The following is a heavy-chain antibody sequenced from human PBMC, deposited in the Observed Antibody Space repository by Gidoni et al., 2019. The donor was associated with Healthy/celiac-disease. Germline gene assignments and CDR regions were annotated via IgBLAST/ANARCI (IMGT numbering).Heavy chain of an antibody. J-gene: IGHJ4*02. CDR2: ISSSSSYI. CDR1: GVTFSSYS. V-gene: IGHV3-21*01. D-gene: IGHD3-22*01. CDR3: ARELGGYDSSGYYLTTFDY. Sequence: EVQLVESGGGLVKPGGSLRLSCAASGVTFSSYSMNWVRQAPGKGLELVSSISSSSSYIYYAYSVKGRFTISRDNAKNSLYLQMNSLRAEDTAVYYCARELGGYDSSGYYLTTFDYWGQGTLVTVSS.